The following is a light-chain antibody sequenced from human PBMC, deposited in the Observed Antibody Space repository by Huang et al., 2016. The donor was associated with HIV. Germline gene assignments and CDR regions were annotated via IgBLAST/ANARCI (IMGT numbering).Light chain of an antibody. J-gene: IGKJ1*01. Sequence: DVVMTQSPLSLPVTLGQPASISCRSSQSLVHRDGNTYWNWFQQRPGQSPRRLIYKVSNRDSGVPDRFSGSGSGTDFTLKISSVEAEDVGVYYCMQGTHWPPGTFGQGTKVEIK. CDR2: KVS. CDR3: MQGTHWPPGT. CDR1: QSLVHRDGNTY. V-gene: IGKV2-30*02.